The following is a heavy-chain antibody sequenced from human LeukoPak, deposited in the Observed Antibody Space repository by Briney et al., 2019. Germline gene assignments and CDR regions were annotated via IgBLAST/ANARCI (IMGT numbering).Heavy chain of an antibody. V-gene: IGHV4-34*12. D-gene: IGHD2-2*01. Sequence: KPSETLSLTCAVYGGSFSGYYWSWIRQPPGKGLEWIGEIVHSGNTKYNPSLKSRVTLSVDTSKNQFSLKINSVTAADTAVYYCARHGPYCSSTSCYFIVWGQGTLVTVSS. CDR1: GGSFSGYY. J-gene: IGHJ4*02. CDR2: IVHSGNT. CDR3: ARHGPYCSSTSCYFIV.